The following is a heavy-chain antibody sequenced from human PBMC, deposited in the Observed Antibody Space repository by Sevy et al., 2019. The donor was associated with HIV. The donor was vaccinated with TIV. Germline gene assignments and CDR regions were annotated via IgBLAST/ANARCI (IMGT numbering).Heavy chain of an antibody. J-gene: IGHJ4*02. CDR3: ARDLALYNYYDSSGPTKY. CDR2: ISYDGSNK. D-gene: IGHD3-22*01. Sequence: GGSLRLSCAASGFTFSSYAMHWVRQAPGKGLEWVAVISYDGSNKYYADSVKGRFTITRDNSKNTRYRQMNSLRAEDTAVYYCARDLALYNYYDSSGPTKYWGQGTLVTVSS. V-gene: IGHV3-30-3*01. CDR1: GFTFSSYA.